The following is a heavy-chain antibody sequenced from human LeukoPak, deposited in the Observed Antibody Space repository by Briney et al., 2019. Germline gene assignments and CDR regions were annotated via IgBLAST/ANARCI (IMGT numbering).Heavy chain of an antibody. CDR1: GGTFSSYA. J-gene: IGHJ6*02. V-gene: IGHV1-69*04. Sequence: SVKVSSKASGGTFSSYAISWVRQAPGQGLEWMGRIIPIFGIANYAQKFQGRVTITADKSTSTAYMELSSLRSEDTAVYYCARDSHYDFWSGYYSYYYGMDVWGQGTTVTVSS. D-gene: IGHD3-3*01. CDR2: IIPIFGIA. CDR3: ARDSHYDFWSGYYSYYYGMDV.